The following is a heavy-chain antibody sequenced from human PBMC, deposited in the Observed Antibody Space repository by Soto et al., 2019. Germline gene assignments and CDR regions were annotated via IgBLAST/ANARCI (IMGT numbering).Heavy chain of an antibody. V-gene: IGHV3-7*03. CDR3: VTDGDVCSGPDCSRHFDS. D-gene: IGHD2-15*01. CDR1: EFSISPYW. Sequence: PGGSLRLSCVASEFSISPYWMSWVRQAPGKGLEWVANIKEDGSAARYVDSARDRFLISRDNTKNSLYLHMTNLRAEDTAIYYDVTDGDVCSGPDCSRHFDSWGRRTRVTVS. J-gene: IGHJ5*01. CDR2: IKEDGSAA.